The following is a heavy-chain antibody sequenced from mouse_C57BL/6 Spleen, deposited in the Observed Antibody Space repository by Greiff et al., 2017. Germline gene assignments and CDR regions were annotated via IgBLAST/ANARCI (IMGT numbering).Heavy chain of an antibody. Sequence: DVMLVESGGGLVKPGGSLKLSCAASGFTFSSYTMSWVRQTPEKRLEWVATISGGGGNTYYPDSVKGRFTISRDNAKNTLYLQKSSLWLEVTSLYYGARHESYDYGVAAWFAYWGQGTLLTVSA. CDR2: ISGGGGNT. V-gene: IGHV5-9*01. CDR1: GFTFSSYT. J-gene: IGHJ3*01. CDR3: ARHESYDYGVAAWFAY. D-gene: IGHD2-4*01.